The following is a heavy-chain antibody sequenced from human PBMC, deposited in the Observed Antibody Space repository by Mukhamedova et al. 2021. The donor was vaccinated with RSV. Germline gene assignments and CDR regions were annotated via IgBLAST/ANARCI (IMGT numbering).Heavy chain of an antibody. CDR2: INPSGGSR. V-gene: IGHV1-46*01. J-gene: IGHJ4*02. Sequence: YMHWVRQAPGQGLEWMGVINPSGGSRSSAQKFQGRLTLTRDTSTNTVYMELSSLRSEDTAVYYCGSGSSMSGFDNWGPGTLVTVS. CDR1: Y. D-gene: IGHD3-10*01. CDR3: GSGSSMSGFDN.